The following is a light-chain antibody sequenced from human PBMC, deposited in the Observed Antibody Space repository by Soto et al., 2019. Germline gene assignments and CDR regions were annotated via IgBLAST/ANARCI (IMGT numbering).Light chain of an antibody. V-gene: IGLV1-47*01. J-gene: IGLJ1*01. CDR3: ATWDDSLNGFYV. CDR2: RNN. Sequence: QSALTQPPSASGTPGQGVTISCSGSTSNIGSNYVYWYQQLPGTAPKLLIYRNNQRPSGVPDRFSGSKSGTSASLAISGLRSDDEADYFCATWDDSLNGFYVFGTGTNVTVL. CDR1: TSNIGSNY.